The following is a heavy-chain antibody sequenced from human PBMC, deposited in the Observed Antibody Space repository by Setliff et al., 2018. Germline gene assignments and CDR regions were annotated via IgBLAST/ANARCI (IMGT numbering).Heavy chain of an antibody. CDR2: INPSGGST. Sequence: ASVKVSCKASGYTFTSYYMHWVRQAPGQGLEWMGIINPSGGSTSYAQKFQGRVTMTRDTSTSTVYMELSSLRSEDTAVYYCSLGATADYGMDAWGQGTTVTVSS. J-gene: IGHJ6*02. CDR3: SLGATADYGMDA. V-gene: IGHV1-46*01. CDR1: GYTFTSYY. D-gene: IGHD1-26*01.